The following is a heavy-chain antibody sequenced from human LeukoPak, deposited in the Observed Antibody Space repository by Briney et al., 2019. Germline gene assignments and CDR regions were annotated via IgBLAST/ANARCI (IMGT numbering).Heavy chain of an antibody. Sequence: PSETLSLTCTVSGGSVSSGSYYWSWIRQPPGKGLEWIGYIYYSGSTNYNPSLKSRVTISVDTSKNQFSLKLSSVTAADTAVYYCARGFRTGSPRYSSSSRFDPWGQGTLVTVSS. V-gene: IGHV4-61*01. CDR1: GGSVSSGSYY. CDR3: ARGFRTGSPRYSSSSRFDP. D-gene: IGHD6-6*01. CDR2: IYYSGST. J-gene: IGHJ5*02.